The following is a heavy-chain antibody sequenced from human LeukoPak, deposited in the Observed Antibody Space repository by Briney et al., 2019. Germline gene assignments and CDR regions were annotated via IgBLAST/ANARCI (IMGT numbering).Heavy chain of an antibody. Sequence: ASVKVSCKASGYTFTSYGISWVRQAPGQGLEWMGWISAYNGNTNYAQKLQGRVTMTTDTSTSTAYMELRSLRSDDTAVYYCARDCGGDCYISTRYFDLWGRGTLVTVSS. CDR3: ARDCGGDCYISTRYFDL. CDR1: GYTFTSYG. V-gene: IGHV1-18*01. CDR2: ISAYNGNT. J-gene: IGHJ2*01. D-gene: IGHD2-21*02.